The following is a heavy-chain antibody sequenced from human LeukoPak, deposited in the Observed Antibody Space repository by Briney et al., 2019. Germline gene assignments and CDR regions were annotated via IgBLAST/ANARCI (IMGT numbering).Heavy chain of an antibody. CDR3: AKAGSDWEKFDN. CDR1: GFTFSSYA. Sequence: GGSLRLSCAASGFTFSSYAMSWVRQAPGKGLEWVSGISGSSGSTYYADSVKGRFTISRDNSKNTLYLQMNSLRAEDTALYYCAKAGSDWEKFDNWGQGTLVSVSS. V-gene: IGHV3-23*01. CDR2: ISGSSGST. D-gene: IGHD6-19*01. J-gene: IGHJ4*02.